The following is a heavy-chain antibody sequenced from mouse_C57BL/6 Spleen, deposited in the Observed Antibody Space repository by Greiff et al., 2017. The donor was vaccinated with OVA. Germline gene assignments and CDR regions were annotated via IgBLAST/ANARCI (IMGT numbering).Heavy chain of an antibody. Sequence: QVQLQQSGAELVRPGASVKLSCKASGYTFTDYYINWVKQRPGQGLEWIARIYPGSGNTYYNEKFKGKATLTAEKSSSTAYMQLSSLTSEDSAVYFCARWDDYDRVDYWGQGTTLTVSS. D-gene: IGHD2-4*01. CDR2: IYPGSGNT. J-gene: IGHJ2*01. CDR1: GYTFTDYY. CDR3: ARWDDYDRVDY. V-gene: IGHV1-76*01.